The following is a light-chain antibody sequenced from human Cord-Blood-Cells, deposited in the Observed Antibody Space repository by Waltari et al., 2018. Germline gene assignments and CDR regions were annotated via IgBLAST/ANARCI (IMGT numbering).Light chain of an antibody. J-gene: IGLJ3*02. Sequence: QSALTQPASVSGSPGQSITISCTGTSSDVGCYNLVSWYQQHPGKAPKLMIYEGIKRPAGVSNRFSGSESGNTASLTTSVLQAEDGADYYCCSYAGSSTPWVFGGGTKLTVL. V-gene: IGLV2-23*01. CDR3: CSYAGSSTPWV. CDR1: SSDVGCYNL. CDR2: EGI.